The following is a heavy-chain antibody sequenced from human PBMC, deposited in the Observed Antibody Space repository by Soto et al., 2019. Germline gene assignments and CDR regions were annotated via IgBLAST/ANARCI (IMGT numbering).Heavy chain of an antibody. V-gene: IGHV1-18*01. CDR1: GYTFTSYG. Sequence: ASVKVSCKASGYTFTSYGISWVRQAPGQGLEWMGWISAYNGNTNYAQKLQGRVTMTTDTSTSTAYMELRSLRSDDTAVYYCARDLWGDCSSTSCYKENHYGMDVWGQGTTVTVSS. D-gene: IGHD2-2*02. CDR2: ISAYNGNT. J-gene: IGHJ6*02. CDR3: ARDLWGDCSSTSCYKENHYGMDV.